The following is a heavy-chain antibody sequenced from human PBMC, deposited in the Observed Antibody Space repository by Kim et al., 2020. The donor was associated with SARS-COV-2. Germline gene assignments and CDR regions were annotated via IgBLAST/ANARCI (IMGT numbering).Heavy chain of an antibody. CDR2: IYYSGST. V-gene: IGHV4-39*07. CDR1: GGSISSSSYY. CDR3: ARDFGRNYDSSGYYEY. D-gene: IGHD3-22*01. Sequence: SETLFLTCTVSGGSISSSSYYWGWIRQPPGKGLEWIGSIYYSGSTYYNPSLKSRVTISVDTSKNQFSLKLSSVTAADTAVYYCARDFGRNYDSSGYYEYWGQGTLVTVSS. J-gene: IGHJ4*02.